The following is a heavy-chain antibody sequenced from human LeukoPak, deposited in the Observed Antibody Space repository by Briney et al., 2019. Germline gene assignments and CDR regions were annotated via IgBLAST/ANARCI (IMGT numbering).Heavy chain of an antibody. J-gene: IGHJ5*02. V-gene: IGHV4-39*01. CDR1: GGSISSSSYY. Sequence: SETLSLTCTVSGGSISSSSYYWGWIRQPPGKGLEWIGSIYYSGSTYYNPSLKSRVTISVDTSKNQFSLKLSSVTAADTAVYYCARRSDYGDYLNWFDPWGQGTLVTVSS. CDR2: IYYSGST. D-gene: IGHD4-17*01. CDR3: ARRSDYGDYLNWFDP.